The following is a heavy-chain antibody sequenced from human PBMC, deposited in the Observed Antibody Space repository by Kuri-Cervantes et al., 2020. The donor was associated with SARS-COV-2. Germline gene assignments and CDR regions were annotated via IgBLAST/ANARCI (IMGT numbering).Heavy chain of an antibody. CDR1: GFTFSNYA. J-gene: IGHJ6*03. V-gene: IGHV3-33*08. CDR3: ARGAANYYMDV. CDR2: IWYDGKNE. Sequence: LSLTCVASGFTFSNYAIHWVRQAPGKGLEWVAVIWYDGKNEHYAGSVKGRFTISRDNSRNTVLLQMNILRAEDTAIYYCARGAANYYMDVWGTGTTVTVSS. D-gene: IGHD3-16*01.